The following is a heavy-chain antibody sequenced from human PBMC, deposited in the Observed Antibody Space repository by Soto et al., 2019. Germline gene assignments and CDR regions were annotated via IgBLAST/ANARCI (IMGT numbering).Heavy chain of an antibody. Sequence: GGSLRLSCAASGFTFSNAWMNWVRQAPGKGLEWVGRIKSKTDGGTTDYAAPVKGRFTISRDDSKNTLYLQMNSLKTEDTAVYYCTTDFGIAVAVWTYYWGQGTLVTVSS. CDR1: GFTFSNAW. CDR3: TTDFGIAVAVWTYY. V-gene: IGHV3-15*07. CDR2: IKSKTDGGTT. D-gene: IGHD6-19*01. J-gene: IGHJ4*02.